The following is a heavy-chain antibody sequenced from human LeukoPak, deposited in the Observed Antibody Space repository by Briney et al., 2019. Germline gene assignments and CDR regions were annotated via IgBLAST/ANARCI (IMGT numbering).Heavy chain of an antibody. CDR1: GYSISSGYY. CDR2: IHHSGSFFDSGSA. CDR3: AIRYSSSWTSDGFDI. Sequence: SEILSLTCAVSGYSISSGYYWGWIRQPPGQGLERIGSIHHSGSFFDSGSAYYSPSLKSRVTISVDMSKNQFSLKLTSVTAADTAIYYCAIRYSSSWTSDGFDIWGQGTMVTVSS. V-gene: IGHV4-28*01. D-gene: IGHD6-13*01. J-gene: IGHJ3*02.